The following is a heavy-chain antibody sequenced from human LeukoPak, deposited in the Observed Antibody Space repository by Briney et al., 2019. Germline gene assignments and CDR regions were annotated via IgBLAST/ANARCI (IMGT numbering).Heavy chain of an antibody. CDR2: IIPIFGTA. CDR1: GGTFSSYA. Sequence: SVKVSCKASGGTFSSYAISWVRQAPGQGLEWMGGIIPIFGTANYAQKFQGRVTITADESTSTAYMELSSLRSEDTAVYYCARDGSGSYYVGVGPYYFDYWGQGTLVTVSS. J-gene: IGHJ4*02. CDR3: ARDGSGSYYVGVGPYYFDY. V-gene: IGHV1-69*13. D-gene: IGHD1-26*01.